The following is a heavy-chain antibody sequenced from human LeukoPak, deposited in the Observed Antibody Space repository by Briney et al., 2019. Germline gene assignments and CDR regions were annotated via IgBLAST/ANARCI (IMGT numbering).Heavy chain of an antibody. CDR3: ATPIFGVVPGADAFDI. D-gene: IGHD3-3*01. CDR2: ISGSGGST. J-gene: IGHJ3*02. CDR1: GFTFSSYA. V-gene: IGHV3-23*01. Sequence: PGGSLRLSCAASGFTFSSYAMSWVRQAPGKGLEWVSAISGSGGSTYYADSVKGRFTISRDNSKNTLYLQMNSLRAEDTAVYYCATPIFGVVPGADAFDIWGQGTMVTVSS.